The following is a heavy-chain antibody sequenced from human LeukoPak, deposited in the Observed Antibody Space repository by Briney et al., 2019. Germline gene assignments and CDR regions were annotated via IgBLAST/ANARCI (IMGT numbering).Heavy chain of an antibody. D-gene: IGHD3-22*01. CDR2: IGTAGDT. V-gene: IGHV3-13*01. J-gene: IGHJ4*02. Sequence: PGGSLRLSCAASGFTFSSYDMHWVRQATGKGLEWVSAIGTAGDTYYPGSVKGRFTISRENAKNSLYLQMNSLRAGDTAVYYCARGGDSSGHYSSPPDYWGQGTLVTVSS. CDR3: ARGGDSSGHYSSPPDY. CDR1: GFTFSSYD.